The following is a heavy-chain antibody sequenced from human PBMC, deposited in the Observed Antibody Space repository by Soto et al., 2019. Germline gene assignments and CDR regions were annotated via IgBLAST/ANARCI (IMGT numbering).Heavy chain of an antibody. CDR1: GFTFSSYG. CDR2: ISYDGSNK. CDR3: AKDRRPNYYYGMDV. Sequence: QVQLVESGGGVVQPGRSLRLSCAASGFTFSSYGMQWVRQAPGKGLEWVAFISYDGSNKYYADSVKGRFTISRDNSKNTLYRQMNSLRAEDTAVYYCAKDRRPNYYYGMDVWGQGTTVTVSS. V-gene: IGHV3-30*18. D-gene: IGHD6-25*01. J-gene: IGHJ6*02.